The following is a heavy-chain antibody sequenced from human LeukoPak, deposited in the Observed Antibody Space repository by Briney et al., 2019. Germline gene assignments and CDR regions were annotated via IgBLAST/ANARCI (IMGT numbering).Heavy chain of an antibody. Sequence: PSETLSLTCTVSGGSISSSSYYWGWIRQPPGKGLEWIGSIYYSGSTYYNPSLKSRVTISVDTSKNQFSLKLSSVTAADTAVYYCAGLSTIAEDYWGQGTLVTVSS. J-gene: IGHJ4*02. CDR2: IYYSGST. D-gene: IGHD5/OR15-5a*01. CDR3: AGLSTIAEDY. V-gene: IGHV4-39*01. CDR1: GGSISSSSYY.